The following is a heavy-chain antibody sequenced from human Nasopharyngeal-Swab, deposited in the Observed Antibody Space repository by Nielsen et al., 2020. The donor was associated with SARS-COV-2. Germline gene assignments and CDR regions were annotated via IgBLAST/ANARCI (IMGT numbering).Heavy chain of an antibody. J-gene: IGHJ4*02. CDR3: ARHVGGSYGRDLDY. D-gene: IGHD1-26*01. CDR1: GGSISSSSYY. Sequence: GSLRLSCTVSGGSISSSSYYWGWIRQPPGKGLEWIGSIYYSGSTYYNPSLKSRVTISVDTSKNQFSLKLSSVTAADTAVYYCARHVGGSYGRDLDYWGQGTLVTVSS. V-gene: IGHV4-39*01. CDR2: IYYSGST.